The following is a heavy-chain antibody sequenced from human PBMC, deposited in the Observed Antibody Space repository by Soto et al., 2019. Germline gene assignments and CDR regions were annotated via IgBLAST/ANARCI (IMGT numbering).Heavy chain of an antibody. CDR1: GDTFNFYT. D-gene: IGHD3-10*01. Sequence: QVQLVQSGAEVKKPGSSVRVSCTASGDTFNFYTISWVRQVPGQGPEWMGRIIPMLGMSNYAQKFQGRVTIMADKSTSTVYMNLSGLTSEDTAVYYCATNYGSGSTHVDYWGQGTLVTVSS. CDR3: ATNYGSGSTHVDY. J-gene: IGHJ4*02. V-gene: IGHV1-69*02. CDR2: IIPMLGMS.